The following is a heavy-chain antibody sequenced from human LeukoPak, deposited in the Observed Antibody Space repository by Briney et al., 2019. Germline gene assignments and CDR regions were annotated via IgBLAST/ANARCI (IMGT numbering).Heavy chain of an antibody. J-gene: IGHJ4*02. CDR3: AKDIVVVVAATQVLFDY. V-gene: IGHV3-11*01. CDR2: ISSSGSTI. Sequence: PGGSLRLSCAASGFTFSDYYMSWIRQAPGKGLEWVSYISSSGSTIYYADSVKGRFTISRDNAKNSLYLQMNSLRAEDTALYYCAKDIVVVVAATQVLFDYWGQGTLVTVSS. CDR1: GFTFSDYY. D-gene: IGHD2-15*01.